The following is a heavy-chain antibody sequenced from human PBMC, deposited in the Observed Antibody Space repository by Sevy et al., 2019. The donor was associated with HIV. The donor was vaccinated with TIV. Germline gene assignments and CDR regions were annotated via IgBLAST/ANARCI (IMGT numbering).Heavy chain of an antibody. V-gene: IGHV1-2*02. D-gene: IGHD2-15*01. J-gene: IGHJ5*02. CDR1: GYTFTGYY. CDR2: INPNSSGT. CDR3: ARKRVYCSGGWCHPGGWFDP. Sequence: ASVKVSCKASGYTFTGYYMHWVRQAPGQGLEWMGWINPNSSGTNYAQKFQGRVTMTRDTSISTAYMELSRLRSDDTAVDYCARKRVYCSGGWCHPGGWFDPWGQGTLVTVSS.